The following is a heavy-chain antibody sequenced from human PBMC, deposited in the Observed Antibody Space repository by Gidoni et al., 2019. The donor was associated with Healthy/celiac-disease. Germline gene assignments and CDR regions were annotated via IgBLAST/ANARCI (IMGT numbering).Heavy chain of an antibody. Sequence: EVQLLESGGGLVQPGGSLRLSCAASVFTFSSYAMSWVRQAPGKGLEWVSAISGSGGSTDYADSMKGRFTISRDNAKNTLDLQMISLRAEDTAVYYCAKDLSVLVAYVDYWGQGTLVTVSS. CDR3: AKDLSVLVAYVDY. D-gene: IGHD2-15*01. V-gene: IGHV3-23*01. CDR2: ISGSGGST. CDR1: VFTFSSYA. J-gene: IGHJ4*02.